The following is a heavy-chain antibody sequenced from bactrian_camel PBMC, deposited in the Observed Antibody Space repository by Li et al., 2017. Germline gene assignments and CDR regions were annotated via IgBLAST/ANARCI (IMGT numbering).Heavy chain of an antibody. CDR1: GDHRMV. V-gene: IGHV3S53*01. Sequence: QLVESGGGSAQTGGSLRLSCVVSGDHRMVAWFRQAPGTTREGDAGLGDDGSTSYAKFAEGRFTISRDNAKNTVCLQMNSLKTEDTGMYYCAKVSDASTWSTSGEYSHWGQGTQVTVS. J-gene: IGHJ4*01. CDR2: LGDDGST. D-gene: IGHD1*01. CDR3: AKVSDASTWSTSGEYSH.